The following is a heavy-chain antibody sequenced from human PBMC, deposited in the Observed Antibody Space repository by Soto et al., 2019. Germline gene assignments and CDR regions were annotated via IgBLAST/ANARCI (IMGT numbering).Heavy chain of an antibody. V-gene: IGHV4-34*01. D-gene: IGHD2-2*03. CDR2: INHSGST. J-gene: IGHJ4*02. CDR1: GGSFSGYY. CDR3: VDGYFDY. Sequence: PSETLSLTCAVYGGSFSGYYWSWIRQPPGKGLERIGEINHSGSTNYNPSLKSRVTISVDTSKNQFSLKLSSVTAADTAVYYCVDGYFDYWGQGTLVTVSS.